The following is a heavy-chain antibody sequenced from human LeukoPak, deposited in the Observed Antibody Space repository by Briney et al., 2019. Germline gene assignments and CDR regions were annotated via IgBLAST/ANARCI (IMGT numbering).Heavy chain of an antibody. Sequence: PGGSLRLSCAASGFTFSSSWMSWVRQAPEKGLEWVANINQDGSAKQYADSVKGRFTISRDNAKNSLYVQMNSLRGEDAAVYYCAEGDYMDVWGKGTTVTVSS. V-gene: IGHV3-7*01. J-gene: IGHJ6*03. CDR1: GFTFSSSW. CDR3: AEGDYMDV. CDR2: INQDGSAK.